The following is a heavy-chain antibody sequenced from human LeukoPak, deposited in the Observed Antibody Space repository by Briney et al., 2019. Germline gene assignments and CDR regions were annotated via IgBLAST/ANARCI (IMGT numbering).Heavy chain of an antibody. J-gene: IGHJ6*03. CDR3: ARDLNDFWSGSYMDV. Sequence: PGGSLRLSCAASGFTFSSYSMNWVRQAPGKGLEWVSYISSSSSTIYCADSVRGRFTISRDNAKNSLYLQMNSLRAEDTAVYYCARDLNDFWSGSYMDVWGKGTTVTVSS. V-gene: IGHV3-48*01. D-gene: IGHD3-3*01. CDR1: GFTFSSYS. CDR2: ISSSSSTI.